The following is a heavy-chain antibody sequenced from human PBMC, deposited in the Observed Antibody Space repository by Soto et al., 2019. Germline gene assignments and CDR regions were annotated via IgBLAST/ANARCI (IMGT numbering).Heavy chain of an antibody. J-gene: IGHJ4*02. CDR3: TIGHYSNPL. V-gene: IGHV3-7*01. CDR2: IKSDGSEK. CDR1: GVGFTFSKFW. D-gene: IGHD4-4*01. Sequence: GSLRLSCTASGVGFTFSKFWMNWVRQGPGKGLEWVANIKSDGSEKYYVDSVRGRFTISRDNAKNSLYLLMNDLRAEDTAIYYCTIGHYSNPLGGRGTLVTVSS.